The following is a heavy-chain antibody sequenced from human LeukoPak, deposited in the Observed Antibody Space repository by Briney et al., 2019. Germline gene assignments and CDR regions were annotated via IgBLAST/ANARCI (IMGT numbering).Heavy chain of an antibody. CDR1: GFTFGDYG. CDR3: ARDTGPADA. J-gene: IGHJ5*02. D-gene: IGHD4-11*01. V-gene: IGHV3-69-1*01. CDR2: ISSSGT. Sequence: GGSLRLSCTASGFTFGDYGMSWVRQAPGKGLEWVSSISSSGTYYSDAVKGRFTISRDNAKTSVYLQMNSLRVEDTALYYCARDTGPADAWGQGTLVTVSS.